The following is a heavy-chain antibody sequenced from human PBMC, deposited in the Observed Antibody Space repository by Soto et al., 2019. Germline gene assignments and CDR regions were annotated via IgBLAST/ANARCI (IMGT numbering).Heavy chain of an antibody. Sequence: VQLVESGGGLVQPGGSLRLSCAASGFTFSGYNMIWVRQAPGKGLQWVSYIDIFSATIYYADSVRGRFTISRDNAKNSLYLQMNSLRDEDTAVYYCARDGVAEIDYWGQGTLVTVSS. D-gene: IGHD2-15*01. CDR1: GFTFSGYN. V-gene: IGHV3-48*02. CDR2: IDIFSATI. CDR3: ARDGVAEIDY. J-gene: IGHJ4*02.